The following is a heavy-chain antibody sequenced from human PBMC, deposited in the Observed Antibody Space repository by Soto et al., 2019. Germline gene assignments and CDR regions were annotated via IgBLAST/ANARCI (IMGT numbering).Heavy chain of an antibody. V-gene: IGHV4-4*07. Sequence: SETLSLTCTVSGASISAYAWSWIRQPAGKGLEWIGRLYSSGNTNHNPSFKSRLTMSADTSKNQFSLKLSSVTAADTAVYYCARGTYLGWCVADSWGQGTLVTVSS. CDR2: LYSSGNT. CDR3: ARGTYLGWCVADS. J-gene: IGHJ4*02. D-gene: IGHD6-19*01. CDR1: GASISAYA.